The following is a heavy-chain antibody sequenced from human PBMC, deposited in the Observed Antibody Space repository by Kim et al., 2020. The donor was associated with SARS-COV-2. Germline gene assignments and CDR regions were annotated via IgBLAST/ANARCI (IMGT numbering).Heavy chain of an antibody. V-gene: IGHV1-18*01. Sequence: ASVKVSCKASGYTFTSYGISWVRQAPGQGLEWMGWISAYNGNTNYAQKLQGRVTMTTDTSTSTAYMELRSLRSDDTAVYYCARNVLLWFGELNPPDYWGQGTLVTVSS. D-gene: IGHD3-10*01. CDR1: GYTFTSYG. CDR3: ARNVLLWFGELNPPDY. J-gene: IGHJ4*02. CDR2: ISAYNGNT.